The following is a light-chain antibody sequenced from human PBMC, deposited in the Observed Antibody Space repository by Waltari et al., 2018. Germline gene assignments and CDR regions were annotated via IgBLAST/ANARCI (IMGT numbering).Light chain of an antibody. CDR3: AAWDDTLSAVV. CDR2: TND. CDR1: SSNIGSNY. Sequence: QYVLTQPPSTSGTPCQRVTISCSGSSSNIGSNYVYWYQHLPGTAPKLLIYTNDQRPSGVPDRFSGSKSGTSASLAISGLQSDDESDYFCAAWDDTLSAVVFGGGTKLTVL. J-gene: IGLJ2*01. V-gene: IGLV1-47*02.